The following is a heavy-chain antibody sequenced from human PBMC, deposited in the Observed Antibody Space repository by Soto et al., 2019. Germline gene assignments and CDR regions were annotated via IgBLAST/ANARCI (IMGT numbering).Heavy chain of an antibody. CDR2: TYYRSNWYN. V-gene: IGHV6-1*01. J-gene: IGHJ5*01. D-gene: IGHD2-8*01. CDR3: GRLIGNSWLDS. CDR1: GDSVSTNSGT. Sequence: SHTRSLTCAISGDSVSTNSGTWDWIRHSPSRGHEWLGRTYYRSNWYNDYAVSVECRISINPATSNKQISLQLNSVTLDATSVYYCGRLIGNSWLDSWGQGTLVNASS.